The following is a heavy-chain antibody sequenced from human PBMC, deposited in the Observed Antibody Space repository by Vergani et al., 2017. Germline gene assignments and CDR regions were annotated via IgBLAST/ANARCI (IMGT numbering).Heavy chain of an antibody. CDR3: ATGPMVRGVIIHEYFQH. V-gene: IGHV3-30*01. D-gene: IGHD3-10*01. Sequence: VQLLESGGGLVQPGGSLRLSCAASGFTFSSYAMHWVRQAPGKGLEWVAVISYDGSNKYYADSVKGRFTISRDNSKNTLYLQMNSLRAEDTAVYYCATGPMVRGVIIHEYFQHWGQGTLVTVSS. J-gene: IGHJ1*01. CDR2: ISYDGSNK. CDR1: GFTFSSYA.